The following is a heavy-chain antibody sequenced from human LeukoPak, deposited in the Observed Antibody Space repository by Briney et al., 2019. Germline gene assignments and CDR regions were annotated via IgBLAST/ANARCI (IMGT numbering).Heavy chain of an antibody. Sequence: SETLSLTCAVYGGSFSGYYWSWIRQPPGKGLEWIGEINHSGSTNYNPSLKSRVTISVDTSKNQFSLKLSSVTAADTAVYYCARDYSSAFDIWGQGTMVTVSS. CDR2: INHSGST. CDR1: GGSFSGYY. D-gene: IGHD2-21*01. CDR3: ARDYSSAFDI. J-gene: IGHJ3*02. V-gene: IGHV4-34*01.